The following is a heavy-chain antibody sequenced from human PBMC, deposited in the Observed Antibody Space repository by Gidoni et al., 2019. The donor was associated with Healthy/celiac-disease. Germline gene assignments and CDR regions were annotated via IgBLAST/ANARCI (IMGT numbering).Heavy chain of an antibody. CDR2: ISSSGSTI. CDR3: ARDMAMGDIVVVRYYYYGMDV. V-gene: IGHV3-48*03. CDR1: GFTFSSYE. J-gene: IGHJ6*02. D-gene: IGHD2-2*01. Sequence: EVQLVESGGGLVQPGGSLRLSCAASGFTFSSYEMNWVRQAPGKGLEWVSYISSSGSTIYYADSVKGRFTISRDNAKNSLYLQMNSLRAEDTAVYYCARDMAMGDIVVVRYYYYGMDVWGQGTTVTVSS.